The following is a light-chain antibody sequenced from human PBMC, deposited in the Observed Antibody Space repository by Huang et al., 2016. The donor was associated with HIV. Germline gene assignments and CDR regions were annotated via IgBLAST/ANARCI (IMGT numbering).Light chain of an antibody. J-gene: IGKJ4*01. Sequence: DIQMTQSPSSLSASVGDRVTITCRASQSIDTSLHWYQQKPGKAPKLLIYTASILQSGVPSRFSGSGSGTDFTLTISSLQPEDFATFYCQQSYSTPLTFGGGTKVEIK. V-gene: IGKV1-39*01. CDR1: QSIDTS. CDR2: TAS. CDR3: QQSYSTPLT.